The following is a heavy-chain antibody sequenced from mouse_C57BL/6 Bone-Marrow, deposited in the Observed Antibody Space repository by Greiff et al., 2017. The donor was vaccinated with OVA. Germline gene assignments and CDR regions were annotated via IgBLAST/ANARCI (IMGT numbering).Heavy chain of an antibody. V-gene: IGHV3-6*01. J-gene: IGHJ4*01. Sequence: ESGPGLVKPSQSLSLTCSVTGYSITSGYYWNWIRQFPGNKLEWMGYISYDGSNNYNPSLKNRISITRDTSKNQFFLKLNSVTTEDTATYYCARSYGSSGGYATDYWGQGTSVTVSS. CDR1: GYSITSGYY. CDR3: ARSYGSSGGYATDY. CDR2: ISYDGSN. D-gene: IGHD1-1*01.